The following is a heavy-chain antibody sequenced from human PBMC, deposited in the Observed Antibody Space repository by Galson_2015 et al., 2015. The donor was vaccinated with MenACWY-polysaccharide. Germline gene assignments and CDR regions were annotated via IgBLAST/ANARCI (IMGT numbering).Heavy chain of an antibody. CDR2: ISYDATNK. J-gene: IGHJ4*02. D-gene: IGHD2/OR15-2a*01. CDR1: GFTFSSFA. Sequence: SLRLSCAASGFTFSSFAMHWVRQAPGKGLDWVAVISYDATNKFYADSVKGRFTVSRDNSAKTVHLEMNSLRAEDTAVYYCAKDARLYLAPYDFDFWGQGTLVTVSS. V-gene: IGHV3-30-3*01. CDR3: AKDARLYLAPYDFDF.